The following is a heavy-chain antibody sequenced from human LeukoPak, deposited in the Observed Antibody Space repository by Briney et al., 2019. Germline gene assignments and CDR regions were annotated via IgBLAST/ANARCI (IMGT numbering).Heavy chain of an antibody. CDR3: ARDLTAGKWLLLPFDY. CDR1: GGTFSSYA. CDR2: IIPIFGTA. D-gene: IGHD3-22*01. V-gene: IGHV1-69*05. J-gene: IGHJ4*02. Sequence: SVKVSCKASGGTFSSYAISWVRQAPGQGLEWMGRIIPIFGTANYAQKFQGRVTITTDESTSTAYMELSSLRSEDTAVYYCARDLTAGKWLLLPFDYWGQGTLVTVPS.